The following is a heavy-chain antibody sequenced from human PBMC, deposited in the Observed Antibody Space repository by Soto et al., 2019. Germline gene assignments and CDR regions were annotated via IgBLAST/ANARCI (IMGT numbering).Heavy chain of an antibody. D-gene: IGHD2-21*01. CDR3: VREIASRL. CDR1: GFTFTSYW. Sequence: EVQVVESGGGLVQPGGSLRLSCAASGFTFTSYWMTWVLQAPGRGLEWVANINKDGSEKSYVDSVKGPFTISRDNAKSSLYLQMNSLRADDTAVDYCVREIASRLWGKGTTVIVSS. J-gene: IGHJ6*04. V-gene: IGHV3-7*01. CDR2: INKDGSEK.